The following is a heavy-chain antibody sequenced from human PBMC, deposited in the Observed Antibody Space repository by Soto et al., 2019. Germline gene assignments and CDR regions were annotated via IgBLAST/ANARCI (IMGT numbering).Heavy chain of an antibody. CDR1: GGAISSVVDS. Sequence: TLALTCAVSGGAISSVVDSWSWIRQPPGKGLEWIAYIYHSGSTYYNPSLKSRVTISVDRSKNQFSLKLSSMTAADTAVYYCARVPYPWGQGTLVTVS. CDR3: ARVPYP. CDR2: IYHSGST. J-gene: IGHJ5*02. V-gene: IGHV4-30-2*01.